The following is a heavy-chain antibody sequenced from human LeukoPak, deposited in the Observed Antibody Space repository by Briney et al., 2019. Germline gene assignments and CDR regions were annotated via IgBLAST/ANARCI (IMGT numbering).Heavy chain of an antibody. V-gene: IGHV3-23*01. D-gene: IGHD1-1*01. Sequence: GGSLRLSCAASEFTFSSYRMNWVRQAPGKGLEWVSAISGSGGSTYYADSVKGRFTISRDNSKNTLYLQMNSLGADDTAVYYCAKGNWRYFDYWGQGTLVTVSS. CDR2: ISGSGGST. J-gene: IGHJ4*02. CDR1: EFTFSSYR. CDR3: AKGNWRYFDY.